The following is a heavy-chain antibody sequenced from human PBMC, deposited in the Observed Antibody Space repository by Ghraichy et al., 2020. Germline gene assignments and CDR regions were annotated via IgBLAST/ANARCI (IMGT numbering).Heavy chain of an antibody. CDR2: IYHSGST. D-gene: IGHD2-8*01. V-gene: IGHV4-34*01. CDR3: ARGAPPCC. J-gene: IGHJ4*02. Sequence: SETLSLTCTVYGGSFSGYYWSWIRQSPGKGLEWIGEIYHSGSTNYNPSLKSRVTISVDTSKNQFSLQLSSVTAADTAVYYCARGAPPCCWGQGTLVTVSA. CDR1: GGSFSGYY.